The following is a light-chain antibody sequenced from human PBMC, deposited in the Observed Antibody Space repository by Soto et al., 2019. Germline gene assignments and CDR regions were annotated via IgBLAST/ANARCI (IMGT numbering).Light chain of an antibody. Sequence: EIVLTQSPATLSLSPGERATLSCRASQSVTTYLAWYQQKPGQAPRLLIYDASNRATVIPTRFSGSASGTDFTLTISSLEPEDFAVYYCQQRSTWPRTFGGGTKVEIK. V-gene: IGKV3-11*01. CDR2: DAS. CDR3: QQRSTWPRT. CDR1: QSVTTY. J-gene: IGKJ4*01.